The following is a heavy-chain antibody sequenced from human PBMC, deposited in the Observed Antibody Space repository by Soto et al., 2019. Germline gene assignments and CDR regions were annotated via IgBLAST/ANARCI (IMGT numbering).Heavy chain of an antibody. CDR1: GYTFNSYG. CDR3: ARDQYDILTGYYSGDAFAI. CDR2: ISAYNGNT. J-gene: IGHJ3*02. Sequence: QVQLVQSGAEVKKPGASVKVSCKASGYTFNSYGITWVRQAPGQGLEWMGWISAYNGNTNYAQNLQGRVTMTTDTSTSTAYMELRSLRSDDTAVYYCARDQYDILTGYYSGDAFAIWGQGTMVTVSS. V-gene: IGHV1-18*01. D-gene: IGHD3-9*01.